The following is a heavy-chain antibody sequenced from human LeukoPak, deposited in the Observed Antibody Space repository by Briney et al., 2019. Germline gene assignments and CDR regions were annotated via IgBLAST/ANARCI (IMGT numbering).Heavy chain of an antibody. CDR1: GFTFSSYG. V-gene: IGHV3-30*02. CDR3: AKGAKRLGYCSGGTCYSNYDYYYMDV. D-gene: IGHD2-15*01. J-gene: IGHJ6*03. CDR2: IRYDGSKK. Sequence: GGSLRLSCAASGFTFSSYGMHWVRQAPGKGLEWVAFIRYDGSKKYYADSVKGRFTISRDNSKNMLYLQMNSLRAEDTAVYYCAKGAKRLGYCSGGTCYSNYDYYYMDVWGKGTTVTISS.